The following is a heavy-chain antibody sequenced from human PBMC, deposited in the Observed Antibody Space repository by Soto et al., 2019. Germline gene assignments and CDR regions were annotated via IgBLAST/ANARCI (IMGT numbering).Heavy chain of an antibody. CDR3: ASLGVGDWANYYYYYGMDV. D-gene: IGHD2-21*02. Sequence: EVQLLESGGGFVQPGGSLRLSCAATGFTFSVYAMTWVRQAPGKGLEWVSAVTANGGSTYSADSVKGRFTISRDNSKNTLFLQMNSLRAEYTAVYYCASLGVGDWANYYYYYGMDVWAQGTTVTVSS. V-gene: IGHV3-23*01. CDR1: GFTFSVYA. J-gene: IGHJ6*02. CDR2: VTANGGST.